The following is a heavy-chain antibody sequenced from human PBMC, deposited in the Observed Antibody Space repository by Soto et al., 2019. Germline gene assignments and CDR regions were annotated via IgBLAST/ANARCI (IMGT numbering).Heavy chain of an antibody. D-gene: IGHD3-9*01. J-gene: IGHJ6*02. CDR1: GYTFTSSD. CDR3: AKALRYFDWLVRPWNAMDV. Sequence: ASVKVSCKASGYTFTSSDINWVRQAPGQGLEWMGWMNPNTGNSGFAQKFQGRVTMTSDTSISTAYMELSSLRSEDSAVYYCAKALRYFDWLVRPWNAMDVWGQGTTVTVS. V-gene: IGHV1-8*01. CDR2: MNPNTGNS.